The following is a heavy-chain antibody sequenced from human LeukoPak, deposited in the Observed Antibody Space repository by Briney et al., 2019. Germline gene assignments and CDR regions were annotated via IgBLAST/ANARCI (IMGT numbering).Heavy chain of an antibody. V-gene: IGHV3-48*03. Sequence: GGSLRLSCEASGLSFGSYEMHWVRQAPGKGLEWISYISVSGSIIYYADSVKGRFTISRDNAKNSLYLQMNSLRVDDTATYYCARQFDHLESRGRGDWGRGTLVTVPS. CDR2: ISVSGSII. CDR3: ARQFDHLESRGRGD. D-gene: IGHD3-22*01. J-gene: IGHJ4*02. CDR1: GLSFGSYE.